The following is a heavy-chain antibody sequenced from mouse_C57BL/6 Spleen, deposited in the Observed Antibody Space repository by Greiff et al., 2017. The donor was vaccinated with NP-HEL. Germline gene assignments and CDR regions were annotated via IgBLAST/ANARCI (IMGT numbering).Heavy chain of an antibody. V-gene: IGHV1-53*01. J-gene: IGHJ3*01. CDR1: GYTFTSYW. CDR3: ARGIYYYGSSWFAY. Sequence: QVHVKQSGTELVKPGASVKLSCKASGYTFTSYWMHWVKQRPGQGLEWIGNINPSNGGTNYNEKFKSKATLTVDKSSSTAYMQLSSLTSEDSAVYYCARGIYYYGSSWFAYWGQGTLVTVSA. D-gene: IGHD1-1*01. CDR2: INPSNGGT.